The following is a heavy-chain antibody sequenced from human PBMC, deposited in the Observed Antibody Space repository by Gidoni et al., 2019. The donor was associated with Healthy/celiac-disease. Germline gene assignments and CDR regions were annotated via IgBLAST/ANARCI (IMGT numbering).Heavy chain of an antibody. CDR1: GGSISSSSYY. J-gene: IGHJ4*02. CDR3: ARHGDTAMVSHGMQVDY. Sequence: QLQLQESGPGLVKPSETLSLTCTVSGGSISSSSYYWGWIRQPPGKGLEWIGSIYYSGSTYYNPSLKSRVTISVDTSKNQFSLKLSSVTAADTAVYYCARHGDTAMVSHGMQVDYWGQGTLVTVSS. CDR2: IYYSGST. V-gene: IGHV4-39*01. D-gene: IGHD5-18*01.